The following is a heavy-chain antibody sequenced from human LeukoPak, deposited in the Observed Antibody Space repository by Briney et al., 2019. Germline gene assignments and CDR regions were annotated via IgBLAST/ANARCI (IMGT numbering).Heavy chain of an antibody. CDR2: IFNDGST. V-gene: IGHV3-66*01. D-gene: IGHD5-18*01. J-gene: IGHJ4*02. CDR3: AGDPGGYNAY. Sequence: PGGSLRLSCAASGFTVRSNYTSWVRQAPGKGLEWVSLIFNDGSTYYADSVKARFTISRDNSMDTLYLQMNSLRVEDTAVYYCAGDPGGYNAYWGQGTLVTVSS. CDR1: GFTVRSNY.